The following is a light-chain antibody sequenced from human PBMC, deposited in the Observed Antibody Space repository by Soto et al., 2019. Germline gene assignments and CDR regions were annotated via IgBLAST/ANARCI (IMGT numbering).Light chain of an antibody. J-gene: IGKJ2*01. V-gene: IGKV3-20*01. Sequence: EIVLTQSPGTLSLSPGERATLSCRASQSVSSSYLAGYQQKPGQAPRLLIYGASSRATGIPDRFSGSGSGTDFTLTISRVEPEDFAVYYCQQYGSTPRTFGQGTKLEIK. CDR2: GAS. CDR3: QQYGSTPRT. CDR1: QSVSSSY.